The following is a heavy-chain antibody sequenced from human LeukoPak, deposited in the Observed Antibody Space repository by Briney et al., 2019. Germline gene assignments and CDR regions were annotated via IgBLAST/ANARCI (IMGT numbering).Heavy chain of an antibody. CDR2: INHSGST. Sequence: SETLSLTCAVYGGSFSGYYWSWIRQPPGKGLEWIGEINHSGSTNYNPSLKSRVTISVDTSKNQFSLKLSSVTAADTAVYYCARVLHLWSMSPIYFYQWGQGTLLTVSS. D-gene: IGHD5-18*01. J-gene: IGHJ4*02. V-gene: IGHV4-34*01. CDR1: GGSFSGYY. CDR3: ARVLHLWSMSPIYFYQ.